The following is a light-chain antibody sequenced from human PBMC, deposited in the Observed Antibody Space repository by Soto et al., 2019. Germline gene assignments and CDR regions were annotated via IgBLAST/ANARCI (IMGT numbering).Light chain of an antibody. CDR2: EVS. V-gene: IGLV2-8*01. CDR3: TSYAGSNIWV. J-gene: IGLJ3*02. Sequence: QSALTQPPSASGSPGQSVTISCTGTSSDVGAYNYVPWYQQYPGKAPKLMIYEVSKRPSGVPDRFSGSKSGKTASLTVSGLQPEDEADYYCTSYAGSNIWVFGGGTKLTVL. CDR1: SSDVGAYNY.